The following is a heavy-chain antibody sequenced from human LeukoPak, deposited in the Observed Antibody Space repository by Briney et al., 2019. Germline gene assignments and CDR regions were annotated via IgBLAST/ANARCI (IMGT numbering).Heavy chain of an antibody. J-gene: IGHJ4*02. CDR1: GYSISSAYY. V-gene: IGHV4-38-2*02. CDR3: ARHGGREMATIIAPKYYFDY. CDR2: IYYSGST. Sequence: PSETLSLTCTVSGYSISSAYYWGWIRQPPGKGLEWIGSIYYSGSTYYNPSLKSRVTISVDTSKNQFSLKLSSVTAADTAVYYCARHGGREMATIIAPKYYFDYWGQGTLVTVSS. D-gene: IGHD5-24*01.